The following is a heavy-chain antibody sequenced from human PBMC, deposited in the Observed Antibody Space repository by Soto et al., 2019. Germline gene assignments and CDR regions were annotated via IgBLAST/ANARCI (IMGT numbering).Heavy chain of an antibody. CDR3: AKIGEMSWFDS. CDR1: GGTFSSSA. Sequence: QVQLVQSGAEVKKPGSSVTVSCKASGGTFSSSAISWVRQAPGQGLEWMGGIVPMCGTSDIAQKFQGRVTITADEAMATVYMEVGSLRSENTATYDYAKIGEMSWFDSWGQGTLVNVSS. D-gene: IGHD3-10*01. CDR2: IVPMCGTS. V-gene: IGHV1-69*01. J-gene: IGHJ5*01.